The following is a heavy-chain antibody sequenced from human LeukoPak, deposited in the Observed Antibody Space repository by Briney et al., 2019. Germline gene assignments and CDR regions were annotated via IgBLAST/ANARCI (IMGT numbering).Heavy chain of an antibody. CDR1: GFTFSDYF. V-gene: IGHV3-11*04. Sequence: KPGGSLRLSCAASGFTFSDYFMTWLRQAPGKGLECVSYISGSGSNKYCADSVKGRFTISRDNAKNSLYLQMNSLRVEDTAVYYCATSQSSVAGIIGDWGQGTLVTVSS. CDR2: ISGSGSNK. D-gene: IGHD6-19*01. J-gene: IGHJ4*02. CDR3: ATSQSSVAGIIGD.